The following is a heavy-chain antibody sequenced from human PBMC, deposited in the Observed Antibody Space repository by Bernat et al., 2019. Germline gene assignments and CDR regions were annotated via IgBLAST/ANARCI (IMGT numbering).Heavy chain of an antibody. J-gene: IGHJ2*01. D-gene: IGHD6-19*01. CDR3: TTDLGCGWYGDWYCDL. CDR2: IKSKTDGVST. Sequence: EVQLVESGGGLVKPGGSLRLSCAASGFTFSNSWMNWVRQAPGKGLEWVCRIKSKTDGVSTDYAAPVKVRFTIAREESKNTLYLQMNSLKTEDTAVYYCTTDLGCGWYGDWYCDLWGRGTLVTVSS. CDR1: GFTFSNSW. V-gene: IGHV3-15*07.